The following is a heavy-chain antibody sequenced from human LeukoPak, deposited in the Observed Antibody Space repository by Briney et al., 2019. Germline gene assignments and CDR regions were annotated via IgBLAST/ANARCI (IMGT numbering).Heavy chain of an antibody. CDR1: GFAFSSNW. J-gene: IGHJ4*02. CDR2: INSGGSGT. D-gene: IGHD7-27*01. CDR3: ATSLGPLAEY. Sequence: GGSLRLSCAASGFAFSSNWMHWVRQTPGKGLVWVSRINSGGSGTSYADSVEGRFTISRDNAKNTLYLQMNSLKGEDTAVYYCATSLGPLAEYWGRGTLVTISS. V-gene: IGHV3-74*01.